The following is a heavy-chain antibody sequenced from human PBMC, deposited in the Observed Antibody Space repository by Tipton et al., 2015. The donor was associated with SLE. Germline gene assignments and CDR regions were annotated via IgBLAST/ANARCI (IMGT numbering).Heavy chain of an antibody. CDR3: ARQSYPGLVVYAHNWFDP. CDR1: GASISSFSYY. D-gene: IGHD2-8*02. J-gene: IGHJ5*02. Sequence: TLSLTCTVSGASISSFSYYWGWIRQPPGKGLEWIGNMYYTGSTYYNPSLKSRVTISVDTSKNQFSLKLSSVTAADTAVYYCARQSYPGLVVYAHNWFDPWGQGTLVTVSS. CDR2: MYYTGST. V-gene: IGHV4-39*01.